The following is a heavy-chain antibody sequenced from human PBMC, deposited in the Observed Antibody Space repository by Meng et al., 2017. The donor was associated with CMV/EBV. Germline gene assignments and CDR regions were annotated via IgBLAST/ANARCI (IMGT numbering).Heavy chain of an antibody. J-gene: IGHJ2*01. CDR2: IYYSEST. V-gene: IGHV4-59*01. CDR3: ARSTPIVGATFDL. CDR1: GGSISSYY. Sequence: ESLKIPCTVSGGSISSYYWSWIRQHPGKGLEWIGYIYYSESTNYNPSLKSRVTISVDTSKNEFSLKLSSVTAADTAVYYCARSTPIVGATFDLWGHGTLVTVSS. D-gene: IGHD1-26*01.